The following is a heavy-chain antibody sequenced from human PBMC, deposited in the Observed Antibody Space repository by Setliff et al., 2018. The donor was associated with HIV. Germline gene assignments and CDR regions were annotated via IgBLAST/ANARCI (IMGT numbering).Heavy chain of an antibody. CDR3: ARMDLGYCSGGSCYLGWFDP. V-gene: IGHV4-34*01. CDR1: GGSFSGYY. D-gene: IGHD2-15*01. Sequence: PSETLSLTCAVYGGSFSGYYRSWIRQPPGKGLEWIGEINHSGSTNYNPSLKSRVTISVDTSKNQFSLKLSSVTAADTAVYYCARMDLGYCSGGSCYLGWFDPWGQGTLVTVSS. J-gene: IGHJ5*02. CDR2: INHSGST.